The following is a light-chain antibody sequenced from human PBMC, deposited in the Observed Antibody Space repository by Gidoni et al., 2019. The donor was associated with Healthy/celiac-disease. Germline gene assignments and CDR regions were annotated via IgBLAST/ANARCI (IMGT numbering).Light chain of an antibody. CDR3: QQSYSTPRT. CDR1: QSIRSY. CDR2: AAS. Sequence: DIQMTQSPSSLSASVGDRVTITCRASQSIRSYLNWYQQKPGKAPKLLIYAASSLQSGVPSRFSGSGSGTDFTITISSLQPEDFATYYCQQSYSTPRTFGQGTKVEIK. V-gene: IGKV1-39*01. J-gene: IGKJ1*01.